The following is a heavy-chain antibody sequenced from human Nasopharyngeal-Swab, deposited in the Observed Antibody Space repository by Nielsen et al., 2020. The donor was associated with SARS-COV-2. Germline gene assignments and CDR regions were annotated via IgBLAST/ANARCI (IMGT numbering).Heavy chain of an antibody. D-gene: IGHD6-19*01. CDR2: IRSKANSYAT. CDR3: ANTYRRSSGWYRVDYYYYYGMDV. Sequence: WIRQPPGKGLEWVGRIRSKANSYATAYAASVKGRFTISRDDSKNTAYLQMNSLRAEDTAVYYCANTYRRSSGWYRVDYYYYYGMDVWGQGTTVTVSS. J-gene: IGHJ6*02. V-gene: IGHV3-73*01.